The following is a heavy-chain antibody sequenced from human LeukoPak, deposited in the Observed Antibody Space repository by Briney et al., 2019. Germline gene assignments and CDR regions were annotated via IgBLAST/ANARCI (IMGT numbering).Heavy chain of an antibody. Sequence: PGGSLRLSCAASGFTFSSYGMHWVRQAPGKGLEWVAFIRYDGSNKYYADSVKGRFTISRDNSKNTLYLQMNSLRAEDTPVYYYAKVEYGGNSSFYYYYYYLDVWGKGTTVTVSS. V-gene: IGHV3-30*02. J-gene: IGHJ6*03. CDR2: IRYDGSNK. CDR1: GFTFSSYG. D-gene: IGHD4-23*01. CDR3: AKVEYGGNSSFYYYYYYLDV.